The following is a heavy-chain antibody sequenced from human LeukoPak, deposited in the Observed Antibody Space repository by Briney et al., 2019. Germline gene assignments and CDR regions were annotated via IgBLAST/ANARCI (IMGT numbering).Heavy chain of an antibody. CDR1: GFTVSNDY. D-gene: IGHD3-10*01. CDR3: ARDRAGAQSWVALDP. Sequence: PGGSLRLSCAASGFTVSNDYMAWVRQAPGGGLEWVSLIYGDGTTFYTDSVKGRFTISRDNFKNTLYLQMSSLRPEDTALYYCARDRAGAQSWVALDPWGQGTLVTVSS. J-gene: IGHJ5*02. V-gene: IGHV3-66*02. CDR2: IYGDGTT.